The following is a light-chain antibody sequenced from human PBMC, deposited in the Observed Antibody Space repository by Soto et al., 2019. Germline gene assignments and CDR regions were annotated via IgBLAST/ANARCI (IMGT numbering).Light chain of an antibody. CDR1: SSDVGGYYS. CDR2: EVN. Sequence: QSALTQPPSASGSPGQSVTISCTGSSSDVGGYYSVSWYQQHPGKAPKLIIYEVNKRPSGVPDRFSASKSDNTASLTVSGLRADDEADYYCSSYAGINNLVFGGGTKLTVL. J-gene: IGLJ2*01. V-gene: IGLV2-8*01. CDR3: SSYAGINNLV.